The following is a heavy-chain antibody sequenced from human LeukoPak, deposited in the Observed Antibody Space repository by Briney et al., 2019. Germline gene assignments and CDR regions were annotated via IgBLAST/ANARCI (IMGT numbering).Heavy chain of an antibody. CDR2: ISYDGSNK. Sequence: GGSLRLSCAASGFTFSNYAMHWVRQAPGKGLEWVAVISYDGSNKYYADSVKGRFTISRDNSKNTLYLQMNSLRAEDTAVYYCARVVGYCSGVSCVWGQGTLVTVSS. V-gene: IGHV3-30-3*01. CDR3: ARVVGYCSGVSCV. CDR1: GFTFSNYA. J-gene: IGHJ4*02. D-gene: IGHD2-15*01.